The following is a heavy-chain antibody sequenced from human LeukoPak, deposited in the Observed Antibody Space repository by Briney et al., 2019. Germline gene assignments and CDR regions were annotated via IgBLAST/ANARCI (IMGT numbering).Heavy chain of an antibody. CDR1: GFAFSTYA. Sequence: GGSLRLSCAASGFAFSTYAMTWVRQAPEKGLQWVSSISTSGRATYYADSVEGRFTISRDNSKNTLYLQMNSLRPEDTAVYYCARDFGSGRSTYYYYNMDVWGQGTTVTVSS. J-gene: IGHJ6*02. D-gene: IGHD3-10*01. CDR2: ISTSGRAT. CDR3: ARDFGSGRSTYYYYNMDV. V-gene: IGHV3-23*01.